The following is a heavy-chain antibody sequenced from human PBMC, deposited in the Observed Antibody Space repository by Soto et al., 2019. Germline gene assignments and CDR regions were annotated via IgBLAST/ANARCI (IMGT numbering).Heavy chain of an antibody. CDR1: GGSISSGGYY. D-gene: IGHD1-1*01. CDR3: ARDATTLNYYYYGMDV. CDR2: IYYSGST. V-gene: IGHV4-31*03. Sequence: QVQLQESGPGLVKPSQTLSLTCTVSGGSISSGGYYWSWIRQHPGKGLEWIGYIYYSGSTYYNPSLKSRVTISVDTSKNQFSLKLSSVTAADTAVYYCARDATTLNYYYYGMDVWGQGTTVTVSS. J-gene: IGHJ6*02.